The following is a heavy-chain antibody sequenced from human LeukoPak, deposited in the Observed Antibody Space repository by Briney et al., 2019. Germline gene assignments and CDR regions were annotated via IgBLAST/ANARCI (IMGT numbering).Heavy chain of an antibody. J-gene: IGHJ4*02. Sequence: ASVKVSCKASGGTFSSYAISWVRQAPGQGLEWMGGIISIFGTANYAQKFQGRVTITADESTSTAYMELSSLRSEDTAVYYCARSVTYYYDSSGYSFDYWGQGTLVTVSS. D-gene: IGHD3-22*01. V-gene: IGHV1-69*13. CDR2: IISIFGTA. CDR1: GGTFSSYA. CDR3: ARSVTYYYDSSGYSFDY.